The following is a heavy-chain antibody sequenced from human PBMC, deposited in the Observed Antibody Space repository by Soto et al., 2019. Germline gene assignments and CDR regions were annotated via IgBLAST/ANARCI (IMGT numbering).Heavy chain of an antibody. Sequence: GGSLRLSCAASGFTFSSYGMHWVRQAPGKGLEWVAVIWYDGSNKYYADSVKGRFTISRDNSKNTLYLQMNSLRAEDTAVYYCARDLPEDIVVVPAAPRFDPWGQGTLVTVSS. J-gene: IGHJ5*02. CDR2: IWYDGSNK. CDR1: GFTFSSYG. CDR3: ARDLPEDIVVVPAAPRFDP. V-gene: IGHV3-33*01. D-gene: IGHD2-2*01.